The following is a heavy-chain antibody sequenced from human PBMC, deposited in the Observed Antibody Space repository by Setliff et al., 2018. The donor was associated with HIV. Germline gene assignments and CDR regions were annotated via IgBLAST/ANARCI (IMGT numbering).Heavy chain of an antibody. CDR3: ARDHHSGRGSNFPWYSDL. J-gene: IGHJ2*01. CDR2: FDPEDGET. V-gene: IGHV1-24*01. Sequence: ASVKVSRKISGYTLTELSIHWVRQAPGKGLEWMANFDPEDGETFYAQKFQGRLTMTEDTSTDTAYMELKSLRSEDTAVYYCARDHHSGRGSNFPWYSDLWGRGTLVTVSS. D-gene: IGHD1-26*01. CDR1: GYTLTELS.